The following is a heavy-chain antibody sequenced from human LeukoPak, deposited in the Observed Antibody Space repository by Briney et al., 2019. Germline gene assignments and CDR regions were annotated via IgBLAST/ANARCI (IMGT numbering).Heavy chain of an antibody. CDR1: GFSFSTHS. CDR2: ISSSSSPI. V-gene: IGHV3-48*02. CDR3: ANSGYGGNWAAFDI. D-gene: IGHD4-23*01. Sequence: GGSLRLSCAASGFSFSTHSMNWVRQAPGKGLEWVSYISSSSSPIYYADSVKGRFTISRDNAKNSLYLQMNSLRDEDTAVYYCANSGYGGNWAAFDIWGQGTMVTVSS. J-gene: IGHJ3*02.